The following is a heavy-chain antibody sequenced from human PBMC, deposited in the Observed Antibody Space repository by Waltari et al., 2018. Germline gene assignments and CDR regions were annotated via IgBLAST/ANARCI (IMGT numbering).Heavy chain of an antibody. V-gene: IGHV3-73*01. CDR3: TRQDWFDP. CDR2: IRSKANSYAT. J-gene: IGHJ5*02. CDR1: GFTFSGSA. Sequence: EVQLVESGGGLVQPGGSLNLSCAASGFTFSGSAMHWGRQASGKGLEWVGRIRSKANSYATAYAASVKGRFTISRDDSKNTAYLQMNSLKTEDTAVYYCTRQDWFDPWGQGTLVTVSS.